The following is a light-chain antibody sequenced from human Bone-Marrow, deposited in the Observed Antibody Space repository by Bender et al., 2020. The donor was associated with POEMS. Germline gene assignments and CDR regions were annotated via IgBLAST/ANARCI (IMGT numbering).Light chain of an antibody. CDR1: ELPKKY. Sequence: SYELTQPPSVSVSPGQAARIPCSGDELPKKYAFWYQQKSGQAPVLVIYEDNKRPSGIPTRFSASTSGTVATLAISGAQLEDEADYYCYSTDSSGTHYVFGTGTKVTVL. J-gene: IGLJ1*01. CDR3: YSTDSSGTHYV. V-gene: IGLV3-10*01. CDR2: EDN.